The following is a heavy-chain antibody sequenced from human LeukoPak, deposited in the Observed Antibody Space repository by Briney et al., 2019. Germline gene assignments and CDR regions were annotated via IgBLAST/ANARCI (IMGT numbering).Heavy chain of an antibody. V-gene: IGHV2-5*01. CDR3: AHRDQRIAARFFDY. D-gene: IGHD6-6*01. Sequence: SGPTLVNPTQTLTLSCTFSGFSLRTSGVGVGWIRQPPGKALEWLALIYWNDDKRYSPSLQSRLTITKDPSKNQVVLTMTNMDPVDTATYYCAHRDQRIAARFFDYWGQGTLVTVSS. CDR1: GFSLRTSGVG. CDR2: IYWNDDK. J-gene: IGHJ4*02.